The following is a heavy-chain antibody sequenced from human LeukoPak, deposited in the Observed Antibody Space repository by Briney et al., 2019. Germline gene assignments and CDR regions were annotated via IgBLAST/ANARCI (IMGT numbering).Heavy chain of an antibody. CDR2: IANSGDNT. D-gene: IGHD5-24*01. CDR1: GFTFSSYS. CDR3: VKSAGKDGYRDSFDI. Sequence: GGSLRLSCAASGFTFSSYSMNWVRQAPRKGLEWVSTIANSGDNTYYADSAKGRFTISRDNFRNTLYLQMNSLRAEDTAVYYCVKSAGKDGYRDSFDIWGQGTLVTVSS. V-gene: IGHV3-23*01. J-gene: IGHJ3*02.